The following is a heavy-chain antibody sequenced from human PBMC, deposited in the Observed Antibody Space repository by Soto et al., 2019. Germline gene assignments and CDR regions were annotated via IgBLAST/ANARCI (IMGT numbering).Heavy chain of an antibody. V-gene: IGHV3-30*18. CDR1: GFTFSSYG. Sequence: QVPLVESGGGVVQPGRSLRLSCAASGFTFSSYGMHWVRQAPGKGLEWVAVISYDGSNKYYADSVKGRFTISRDNSKNTLYLQMNSLRAEDTAVYYCAKETGSGSHNWFDPWGQGTLVTVSS. D-gene: IGHD3-10*01. CDR3: AKETGSGSHNWFDP. CDR2: ISYDGSNK. J-gene: IGHJ5*02.